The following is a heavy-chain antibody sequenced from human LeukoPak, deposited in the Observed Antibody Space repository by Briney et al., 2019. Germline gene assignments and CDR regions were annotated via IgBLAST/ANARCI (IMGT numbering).Heavy chain of an antibody. CDR1: GFTFSSYA. CDR3: AKDPGDSGTYQAFFDY. V-gene: IGHV3-23*01. J-gene: IGHJ4*02. CDR2: ISGSSAST. D-gene: IGHD1-26*01. Sequence: GGSLRLSCAASGFTFSSYAMSWVRQAPGKGLEWVSGISGSSASTYYADSVKGRFTISRDNSKNTLYLQMNSLRAEDTAVYYCAKDPGDSGTYQAFFDYWGQGTLVTVSS.